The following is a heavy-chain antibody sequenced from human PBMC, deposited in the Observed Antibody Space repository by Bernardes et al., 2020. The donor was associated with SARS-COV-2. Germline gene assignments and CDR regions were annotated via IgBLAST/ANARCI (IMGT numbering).Heavy chain of an antibody. CDR3: AKYPSPPDRNNAGQSDY. CDR1: AFSFRSYA. V-gene: IGHV3-23*01. CDR2: ISGDGGTT. D-gene: IGHD1-1*01. J-gene: IGHJ4*02. Sequence: GGSLRFSCAASAFSFRSYAMNWVRKAPGKGLEWVSGISGDGGTTYYADSVKGRFTISRDNSKKTLYLQMNNLRVDDTAIYFCAKYPSPPDRNNAGQSDYWGQGTLVTVSS.